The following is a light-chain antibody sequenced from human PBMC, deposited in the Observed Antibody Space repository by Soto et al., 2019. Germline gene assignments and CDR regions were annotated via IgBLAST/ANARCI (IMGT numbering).Light chain of an antibody. J-gene: IGKJ4*01. Sequence: EIVLTQSPASLSLSPGERATLSCRASQSVNSYLAWYQRKPGQAPRLLITDASNRATGIPARFSGSGSGTAFPHTTNTVELDIFAVYSGDQRSTCPRTTSGGGTKVKIK. V-gene: IGKV3-11*01. CDR3: DQRSTCPRTT. CDR1: QSVNSY. CDR2: DAS.